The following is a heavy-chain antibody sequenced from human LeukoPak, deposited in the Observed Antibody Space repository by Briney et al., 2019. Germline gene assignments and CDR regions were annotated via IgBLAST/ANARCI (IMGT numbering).Heavy chain of an antibody. CDR2: IYRSGST. V-gene: IGHV4-30-2*01. Sequence: KASETLSLTCAVSGGSISSGGYSWSWIRQPPGKGLEWIGYIYRSGSTYYNPSLKSRVTISVDRSKNQFSLKLSSVTAADTAVYYCARDQGYRYRLYAFDIWGQGTMVTVSS. J-gene: IGHJ3*02. CDR1: GGSISSGGYS. D-gene: IGHD3-16*02. CDR3: ARDQGYRYRLYAFDI.